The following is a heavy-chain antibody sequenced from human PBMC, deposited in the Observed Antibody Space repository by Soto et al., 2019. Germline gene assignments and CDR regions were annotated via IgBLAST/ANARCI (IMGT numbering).Heavy chain of an antibody. Sequence: PSETLSLTCTVTGCSISTYYWSCFGQPPGKGLEWIGHIYYTGNTNYNPSLKSRVTISVDTSTNRFSLRLRSVSAADTAVYYCARARSFEFHNWFDAWGQGTLVTVSS. J-gene: IGHJ5*02. CDR3: ARARSFEFHNWFDA. D-gene: IGHD3-10*01. V-gene: IGHV4-59*13. CDR2: IYYTGNT. CDR1: GCSISTYY.